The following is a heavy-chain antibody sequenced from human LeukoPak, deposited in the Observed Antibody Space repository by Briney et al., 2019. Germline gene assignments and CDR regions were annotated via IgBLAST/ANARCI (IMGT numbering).Heavy chain of an antibody. Sequence: ASVKVSCKTSGYSFTDYYMHWVRRAPGQGLEWMGWINPNSGGTSSAQKFQGRVTMTRDTSITTVYMEVSWLTSDDTAIYYCARADRLDGGPYLIGPRGQGTLVTVSS. D-gene: IGHD2-21*01. CDR1: GYSFTDYY. J-gene: IGHJ4*02. CDR3: ARADRLDGGPYLIGP. CDR2: INPNSGGT. V-gene: IGHV1-2*02.